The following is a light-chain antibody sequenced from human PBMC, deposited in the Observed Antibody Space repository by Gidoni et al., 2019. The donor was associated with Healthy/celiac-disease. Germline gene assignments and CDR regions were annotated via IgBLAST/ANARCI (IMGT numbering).Light chain of an antibody. Sequence: EIPMTQSPSSLSASVGDIVTSTCRASQSISSYLNWYQQKPGKDPKLLIYAASSLQSGVPSRFSGSGSGTYFTLTISSLQPEDFATYYCQQSYSTPRITFGQGTRLEIK. J-gene: IGKJ5*01. CDR1: QSISSY. CDR3: QQSYSTPRIT. V-gene: IGKV1-39*01. CDR2: AAS.